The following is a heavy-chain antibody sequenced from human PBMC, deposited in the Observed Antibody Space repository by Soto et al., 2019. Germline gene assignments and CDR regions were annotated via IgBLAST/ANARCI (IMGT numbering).Heavy chain of an antibody. J-gene: IGHJ6*02. V-gene: IGHV6-1*01. CDR3: ARDLGYCSSTSCYTDYHYYGMDV. CDR1: GDSVSSNSAA. Sequence: SQTLSLTCAISGDSVSSNSAAWNWIRQSPSRGLEWLGRTYYRSKWYNDYAVSVKSRITINPDTSKNQFSLQLNSVTPEDTAVYYCARDLGYCSSTSCYTDYHYYGMDVWGQGTTVTVSS. D-gene: IGHD2-2*02. CDR2: TYYRSKWYN.